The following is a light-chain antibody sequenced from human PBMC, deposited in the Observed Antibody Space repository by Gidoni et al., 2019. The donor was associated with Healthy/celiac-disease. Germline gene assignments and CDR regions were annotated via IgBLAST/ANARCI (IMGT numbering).Light chain of an antibody. CDR3: QQSYSTPKLT. CDR1: KSISSY. V-gene: IGKV1-39*01. Sequence: DFQMTQSPSSLSASVGDRVTIACRASKSISSYLNWYQQKPGKAPRLLIYAASSLQSGVPSRFSGSGSGTDFTLTISSLQPEDFATYYCQQSYSTPKLTFGGGTKVEIK. CDR2: AAS. J-gene: IGKJ4*01.